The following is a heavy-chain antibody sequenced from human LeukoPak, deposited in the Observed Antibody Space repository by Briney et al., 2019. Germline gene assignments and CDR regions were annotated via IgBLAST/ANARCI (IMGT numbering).Heavy chain of an antibody. J-gene: IGHJ4*02. D-gene: IGHD6-19*01. CDR2: TCYNSKWYN. CDR1: GDSVSSNSAA. Sequence: SQTLSLTCAISGDSVSSNSAAWNWIRQSPSRGLEWLGRTCYNSKWYNDYAESVKSRITITPDTSKNQFPLQLNSVTPEDTALYYCARDSNGWYNHFDYWGQGTLVTVSS. CDR3: ARDSNGWYNHFDY. V-gene: IGHV6-1*01.